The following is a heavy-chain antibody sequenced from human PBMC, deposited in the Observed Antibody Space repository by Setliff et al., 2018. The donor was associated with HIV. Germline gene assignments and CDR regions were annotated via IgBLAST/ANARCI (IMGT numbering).Heavy chain of an antibody. Sequence: SETLSLTCAVYGGSFSGYYWSWIRQPPGKGLEWIGEINHSGSTNYNMSLWSRVTISLDASRNQFSLELISVTAADTAVYYCAGGPGTTSIDYWAQGTWSPSPQ. CDR1: GGSFSGYY. J-gene: IGHJ4*02. D-gene: IGHD1-26*01. V-gene: IGHV4-34*01. CDR2: INHSGST. CDR3: AGGPGTTSIDY.